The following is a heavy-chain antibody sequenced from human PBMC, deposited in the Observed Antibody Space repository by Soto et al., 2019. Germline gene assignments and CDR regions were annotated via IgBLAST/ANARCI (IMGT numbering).Heavy chain of an antibody. Sequence: QVQLVESGGGVVQPGRSLRLSCAASGFTFSSYAMHWVRQAPGKGLEWVAVISYDGSNKYYADSVKGRFTISRDNSKNTRYLQMNSLRAEDTAVYYCARDRRGYSYGQFDYWGQGTLVTVSS. V-gene: IGHV3-30-3*01. J-gene: IGHJ4*02. CDR1: GFTFSSYA. D-gene: IGHD5-18*01. CDR3: ARDRRGYSYGQFDY. CDR2: ISYDGSNK.